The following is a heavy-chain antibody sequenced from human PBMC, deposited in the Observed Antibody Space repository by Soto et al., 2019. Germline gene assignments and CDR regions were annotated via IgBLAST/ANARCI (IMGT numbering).Heavy chain of an antibody. D-gene: IGHD3-22*01. CDR2: IYSGGST. CDR3: ARNYYDSSGGFDY. J-gene: IGHJ4*02. Sequence: EVQLVESGGGLIQPGGSLRLSCAASGFTVSSNYMSWVRQAPGKGLEWVSVIYSGGSTYYADSVKGRFTISRDNSKNTLYPQMNSLRAEDTAVYYCARNYYDSSGGFDYWGQGTLVTVSS. V-gene: IGHV3-53*01. CDR1: GFTVSSNY.